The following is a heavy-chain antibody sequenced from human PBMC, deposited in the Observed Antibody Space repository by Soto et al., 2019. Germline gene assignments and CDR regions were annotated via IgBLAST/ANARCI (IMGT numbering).Heavy chain of an antibody. V-gene: IGHV4-61*01. Sequence: PSETLSLTCTVSGASISSSHYYWSWIRQPPGKGLEWIGYIYYSGSTNYNPSLKSRVTISVDTSKNQFSLKLSSVTAADTAVYYCARVWGGAFDIWGQGTMVTVSS. CDR1: GASISSSHYY. D-gene: IGHD3-10*01. CDR3: ARVWGGAFDI. CDR2: IYYSGST. J-gene: IGHJ3*02.